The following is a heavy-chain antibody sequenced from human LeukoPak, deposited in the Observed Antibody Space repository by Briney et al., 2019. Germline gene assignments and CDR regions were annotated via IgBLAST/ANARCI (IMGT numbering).Heavy chain of an antibody. J-gene: IGHJ4*02. D-gene: IGHD1-26*01. CDR2: IYTGGSA. CDR3: ARDRIGGALGF. CDR1: GFTVSRNY. V-gene: IGHV3-53*01. Sequence: GGSLRLSCAASGFTVSRNYMSWVRQAPGRGLEWVSVIYTGGSAYYADSVKGRFTISRDNSKNTLYLQMNSLRAEDTAVYYCARDRIGGALGFWGQGALVTVSS.